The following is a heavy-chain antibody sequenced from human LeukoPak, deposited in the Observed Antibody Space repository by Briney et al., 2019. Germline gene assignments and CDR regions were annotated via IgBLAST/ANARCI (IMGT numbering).Heavy chain of an antibody. CDR3: ARNDSSGYFDC. V-gene: IGHV4-38-2*01. CDR2: VYHSGST. D-gene: IGHD3-22*01. CDR1: DYSISSGDY. J-gene: IGHJ4*02. Sequence: KPSETLSVTCAVSDYSISSGDYWGWIRQPPGKGLEWIGSVYHSGSTHYSPSLKSRVTISVDTSKNQFSLKLSSVTAADTAVYYCARNDSSGYFDCWGQGAKVTVSS.